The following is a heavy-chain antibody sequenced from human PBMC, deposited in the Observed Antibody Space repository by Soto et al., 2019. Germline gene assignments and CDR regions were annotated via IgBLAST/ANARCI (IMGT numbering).Heavy chain of an antibody. CDR1: GGSISSGGYY. V-gene: IGHV4-31*03. CDR2: IYYSGST. J-gene: IGHJ5*02. CDR3: ARGLYCSSTSCTPVNWFDP. Sequence: SETMSLTCPVSGGSISSGGYYWSWIRQHPGKGLEWIGYIYYSGSTYYNPSLKSRVTISVDTSRNQFSLKLSSVTAADTAVYYCARGLYCSSTSCTPVNWFDPWGQGTLVTVSS. D-gene: IGHD2-2*01.